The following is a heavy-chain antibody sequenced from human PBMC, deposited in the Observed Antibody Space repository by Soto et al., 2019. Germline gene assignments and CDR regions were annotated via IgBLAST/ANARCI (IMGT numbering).Heavy chain of an antibody. D-gene: IGHD6-13*01. Sequence: SETLSLTCTVSGDSISSGGYCWRWIRQHPGKGLEWIGYIYYSGSIYYNPSLKSRVTISVDTSKNQFSLKLSSVTAADTAVYYCARGISSSWYFYFDYWGQGTLVTVSS. J-gene: IGHJ4*02. CDR3: ARGISSSWYFYFDY. CDR1: GDSISSGGYC. CDR2: IYYSGSI. V-gene: IGHV4-31*03.